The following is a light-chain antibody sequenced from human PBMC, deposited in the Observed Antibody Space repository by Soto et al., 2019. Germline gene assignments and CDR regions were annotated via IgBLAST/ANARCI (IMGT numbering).Light chain of an antibody. CDR1: QSIRSY. CDR2: AAS. J-gene: IGKJ1*01. Sequence: DIQMTQSPSSLSASVGDRVTITCRASQSIRSYLNWYQQKPGKAPNLLIYAASNLQSGVPSRFSGSGSGTDFTLTISSLQPKDLETYYCKRGYNPPRTFGKGTKVEI. V-gene: IGKV1-39*01. CDR3: KRGYNPPRT.